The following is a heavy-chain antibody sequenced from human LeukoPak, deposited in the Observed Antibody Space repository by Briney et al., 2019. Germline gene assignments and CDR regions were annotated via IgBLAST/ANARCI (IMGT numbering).Heavy chain of an antibody. Sequence: GGSLRLSCAAFGFTFSSYAMSWVRQAPGKGLEWVSAISGSGGSTYYADSVKGRFTISRDNSKNTLYLQMNSVRAEDTAVYYCAKVHSSGWYVFDYWGQGTLVTVSS. CDR3: AKVHSSGWYVFDY. CDR2: ISGSGGST. D-gene: IGHD6-19*01. J-gene: IGHJ4*02. V-gene: IGHV3-23*01. CDR1: GFTFSSYA.